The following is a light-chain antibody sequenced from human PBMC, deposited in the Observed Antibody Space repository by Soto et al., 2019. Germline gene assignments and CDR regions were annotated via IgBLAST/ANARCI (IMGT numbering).Light chain of an antibody. Sequence: EIVLTQSPATLSLSPGERATLSCRASQDINTYLAWYQQKPGQAPRLLIYDASNRAKGIPARFSGSGPGTDFTLTISSLEPEDFAVYYCQQRSNWPPITFGQGTRLEIK. CDR2: DAS. CDR1: QDINTY. V-gene: IGKV3D-11*01. J-gene: IGKJ5*01. CDR3: QQRSNWPPIT.